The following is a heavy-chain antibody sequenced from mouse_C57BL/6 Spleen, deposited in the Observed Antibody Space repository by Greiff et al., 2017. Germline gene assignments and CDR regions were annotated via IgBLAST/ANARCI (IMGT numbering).Heavy chain of an antibody. CDR1: GYTFTDYY. CDR3: ARLVYGYDGVYFDY. D-gene: IGHD2-2*01. J-gene: IGHJ2*01. Sequence: VQLQQSGPELVKPGASVKISCKASGYTFTDYYMNWVKQSHGKSLEWIGDINPNTGGTSYNQKFKGKATLTVDKSSSTAYMELRSLTSADSAVYYCARLVYGYDGVYFDYWGQGTTLTVSA. CDR2: INPNTGGT. V-gene: IGHV1-26*01.